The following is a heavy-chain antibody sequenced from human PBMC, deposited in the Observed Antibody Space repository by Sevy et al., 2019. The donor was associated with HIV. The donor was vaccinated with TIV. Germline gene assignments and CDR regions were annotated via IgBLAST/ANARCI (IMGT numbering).Heavy chain of an antibody. D-gene: IGHD3-3*01. V-gene: IGHV3-48*03. J-gene: IGHJ6*02. CDR3: AKRGGQYDLGMDV. CDR2: VSSSADTI. CDR1: GFTFSSYE. Sequence: GGSLRLSCAASGFTFSSYEMNWVRQAPGKELEWVSYVSSSADTIYYADSVRGRFTISRDNAKKSLYLQMNSLRAEDTAVYYCAKRGGQYDLGMDVWGQGTTVTVSS.